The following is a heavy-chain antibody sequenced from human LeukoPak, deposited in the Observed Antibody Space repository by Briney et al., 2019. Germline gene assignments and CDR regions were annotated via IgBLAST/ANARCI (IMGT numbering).Heavy chain of an antibody. D-gene: IGHD6-19*01. CDR2: ISGSGGRT. V-gene: IGHV3-23*01. CDR3: AKGGSG. CDR1: GFTFSSYD. Sequence: PGGSLRLSCAASGFTFSSYDMSWVRQAPGKGLEWVSAISGSGGRTYYAESVKGRFTISTDNSNDTPYLQMNSLRAEDTAVYYCAKGGSGWGQETLVTVSS. J-gene: IGHJ4*02.